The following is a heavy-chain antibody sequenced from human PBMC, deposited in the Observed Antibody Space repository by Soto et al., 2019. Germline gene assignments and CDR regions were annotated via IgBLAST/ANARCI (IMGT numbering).Heavy chain of an antibody. CDR3: ASHNYYGSGSYWWFDP. CDR2: IDPSDSYT. Sequence: PGESLKISCKGSGYSFTSYWISWVRQMPGKGLEWMGRIDPSDSYTNYSPSFQGHVTISADKSISTAYLQWSSLKASDTAMYYCASHNYYGSGSYWWFDPWGQGTLVTVSS. D-gene: IGHD3-10*01. V-gene: IGHV5-10-1*01. CDR1: GYSFTSYW. J-gene: IGHJ5*02.